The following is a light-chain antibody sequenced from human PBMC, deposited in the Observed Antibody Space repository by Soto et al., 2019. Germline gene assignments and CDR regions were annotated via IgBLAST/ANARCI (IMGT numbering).Light chain of an antibody. V-gene: IGLV1-40*01. Sequence: QSVLTQPPSVSGAPGQRVTISCTGSSSNIGAGYAVHWYQQFPGIAPKLLIYDNTNRPSGVPVRFSGSKSGTSASLSITGLQAEDEADYYCQSYDSSLSGSVFGGGTKLTVL. CDR3: QSYDSSLSGSV. CDR1: SSNIGAGYA. J-gene: IGLJ2*01. CDR2: DNT.